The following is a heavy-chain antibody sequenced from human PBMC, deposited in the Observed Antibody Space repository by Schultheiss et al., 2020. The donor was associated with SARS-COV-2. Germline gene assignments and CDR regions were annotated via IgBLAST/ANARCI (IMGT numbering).Heavy chain of an antibody. CDR1: GFTFSSYG. CDR2: ISYDGSNK. CDR3: AGNGVYYYYGMDV. Sequence: GGSLRLSCAASGFTFSSYGMHWVRQAPGKGLEWVAVISYDGSNKYYADSVKGRFTISRDNSKNTLYLQMNSLRAEDTAVYYCAGNGVYYYYGMDVWGQGTTVTVSS. V-gene: IGHV3-30*03. D-gene: IGHD2-8*01. J-gene: IGHJ6*02.